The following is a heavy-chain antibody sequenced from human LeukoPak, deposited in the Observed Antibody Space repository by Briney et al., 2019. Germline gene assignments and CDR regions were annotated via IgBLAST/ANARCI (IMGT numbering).Heavy chain of an antibody. CDR2: FYYSGST. Sequence: SETLSLTCTVSGGSISSYYWSWIRQSPGKGLEWLGYFYYSGSTNYNPSLKSRVTISVDTSKNQFSLKLSSVTAADTAVYYCARGSTTVVRDPRHQIMDVWGKGTTVTISS. CDR1: GGSISSYY. V-gene: IGHV4-59*12. J-gene: IGHJ6*03. D-gene: IGHD4-23*01. CDR3: ARGSTTVVRDPRHQIMDV.